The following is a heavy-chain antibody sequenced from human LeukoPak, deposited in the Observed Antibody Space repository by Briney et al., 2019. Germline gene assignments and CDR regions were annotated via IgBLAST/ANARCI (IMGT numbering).Heavy chain of an antibody. Sequence: GESLKISCKGSGYSFTTDWIGWVRQMPAKGLEWMGIIYPSDSDTRYSPSFQGQVTISADKSISTAYLQWSSLKASDTAVYYCARLYGDYPTGPFDYWGQGTLVTVSS. CDR2: IYPSDSDT. CDR1: GYSFTTDW. J-gene: IGHJ4*02. D-gene: IGHD4-17*01. CDR3: ARLYGDYPTGPFDY. V-gene: IGHV5-51*01.